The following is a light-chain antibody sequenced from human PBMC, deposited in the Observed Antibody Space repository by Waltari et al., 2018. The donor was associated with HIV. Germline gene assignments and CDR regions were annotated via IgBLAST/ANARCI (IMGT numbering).Light chain of an antibody. J-gene: IGKJ1*01. V-gene: IGKV1-12*01. Sequence: DIQMTQSPSSISASVGDSVTITCRASQDIRTNLAWYQFRVGRPPRLLVYGASSLYTGVPSRFRGSGSGTDFTLTITSLQPEDFATFYGQQPNTFPPTFGQGTKVGIK. CDR3: QQPNTFPPT. CDR1: QDIRTN. CDR2: GAS.